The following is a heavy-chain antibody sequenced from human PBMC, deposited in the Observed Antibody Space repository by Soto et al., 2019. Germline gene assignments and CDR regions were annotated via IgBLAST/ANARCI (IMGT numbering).Heavy chain of an antibody. D-gene: IGHD3-9*01. CDR3: ARVGYDILTGFSNNWFDP. V-gene: IGHV1-69*13. J-gene: IGHJ5*02. CDR1: GGTFSSYA. Sequence: SVKVSCKASGGTFSSYAISWVRQAPGQGLEWMGGIIPIFGTANYAQKFQGRVTITADESTSTAYMELSSLRSDDTAVYYCARVGYDILTGFSNNWFDPWGQGTLVTVSS. CDR2: IIPIFGTA.